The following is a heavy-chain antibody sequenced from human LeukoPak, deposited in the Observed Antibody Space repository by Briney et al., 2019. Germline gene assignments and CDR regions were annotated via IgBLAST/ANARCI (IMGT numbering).Heavy chain of an antibody. Sequence: SVKVSCKASGGTFSSYAISWVRQAPGQGLEWMGGIIPIFGTANYAQKFQGRVTITADESTSTAYMELSSLRSEDTAVYYCARVAPGYYDSSGYYPQYYFDYWGQGTLVTVSS. CDR3: ARVAPGYYDSSGYYPQYYFDY. V-gene: IGHV1-69*01. CDR1: GGTFSSYA. CDR2: IIPIFGTA. J-gene: IGHJ4*02. D-gene: IGHD3-22*01.